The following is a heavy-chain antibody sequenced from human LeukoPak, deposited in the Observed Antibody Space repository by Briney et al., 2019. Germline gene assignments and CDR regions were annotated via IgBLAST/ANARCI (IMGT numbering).Heavy chain of an antibody. CDR1: GFTFSSYN. J-gene: IGHJ5*02. D-gene: IGHD1-26*01. CDR3: ARSGTYSSWFDP. Sequence: PGGSLRLSCAASGFTFSSYNMNWVRRAPGKGLEWVSSISSSSSYIYYADSVKGRFTISRDNAKNSLYLQMNSLRAEDTAVYFCARSGTYSSWFDPWGQGTLVTVSS. CDR2: ISSSSSYI. V-gene: IGHV3-21*01.